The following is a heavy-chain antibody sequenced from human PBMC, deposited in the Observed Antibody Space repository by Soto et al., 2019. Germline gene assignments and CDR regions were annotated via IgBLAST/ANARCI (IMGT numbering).Heavy chain of an antibody. D-gene: IGHD5-18*01. J-gene: IGHJ5*02. CDR3: AKRGYGRYNWFDP. Sequence: GGSLRLSCAASGFTFSSYGMHWVRQAPGKGLEWVAVISYDGSNKYYADSVKGRFTISRDNSKNTLYLQMNSLRAEGTAVYYCAKRGYGRYNWFDPWGQGTLVTVPS. V-gene: IGHV3-30*18. CDR2: ISYDGSNK. CDR1: GFTFSSYG.